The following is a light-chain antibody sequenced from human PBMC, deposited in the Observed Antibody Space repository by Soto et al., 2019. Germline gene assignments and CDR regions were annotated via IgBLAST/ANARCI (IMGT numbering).Light chain of an antibody. CDR2: AAS. V-gene: IGKV1-9*01. J-gene: IGKJ4*01. CDR3: QQLNSYPLT. CDR1: QGISSY. Sequence: DIQLTQSPSFLSASVGDRGTITCRASQGISSYLAWYQQKPGKAPKLLIYAASTLQSGVPSRFSGSGSGTEFTLTISSLQPEDVATYYCQQLNSYPLTFGGGTKVEIK.